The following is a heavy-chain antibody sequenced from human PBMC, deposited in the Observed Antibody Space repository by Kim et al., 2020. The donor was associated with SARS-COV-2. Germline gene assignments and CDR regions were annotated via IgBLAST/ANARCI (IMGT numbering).Heavy chain of an antibody. Sequence: GGSLRLSCAASGFTFDDYTMHWVRQAPGKGLEWVSLISWDGGSTYYADSVKGRFTISRDNSKNSLYLQMNSLRTEDTALYYCTAVAGTGTSFDYWGQGTLVTVSS. CDR1: GFTFDDYT. CDR2: ISWDGGST. CDR3: TAVAGTGTSFDY. J-gene: IGHJ4*02. V-gene: IGHV3-43*01. D-gene: IGHD6-19*01.